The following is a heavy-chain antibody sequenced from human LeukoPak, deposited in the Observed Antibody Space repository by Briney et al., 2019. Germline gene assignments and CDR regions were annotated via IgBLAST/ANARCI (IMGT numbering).Heavy chain of an antibody. CDR1: GGSISSSSYY. Sequence: SETLSLTCTVSGGSISSSSYYWGWIRQPPGKGLEWIGSIYYSGSTYYNPSLKSRVTISVDTSKNQFSLKLSSVTAADTAVYYCARDAPSRTGVIDYWGQGTLVTVSS. CDR3: ARDAPSRTGVIDY. D-gene: IGHD1/OR15-1a*01. V-gene: IGHV4-39*07. CDR2: IYYSGST. J-gene: IGHJ4*02.